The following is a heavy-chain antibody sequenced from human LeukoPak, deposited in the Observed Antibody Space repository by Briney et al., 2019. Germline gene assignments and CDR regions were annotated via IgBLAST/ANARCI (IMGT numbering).Heavy chain of an antibody. D-gene: IGHD1-14*01. J-gene: IGHJ6*04. V-gene: IGHV1-69*06. CDR1: GGTFSSYA. CDR3: ARALYNWNHAPYYYYGMDV. Sequence: ASVKVSCKASGGTFSSYAISWVRQAPGQGLEWMGRIIPIFGTANYAQKFQGRVTITADKSTSTAYMELSSLRSEDTAVYYSARALYNWNHAPYYYYGMDVWGKGTTVTVSS. CDR2: IIPIFGTA.